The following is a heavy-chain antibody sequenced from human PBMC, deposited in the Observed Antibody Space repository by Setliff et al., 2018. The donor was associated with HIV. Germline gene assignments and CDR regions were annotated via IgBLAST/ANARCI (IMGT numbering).Heavy chain of an antibody. CDR3: SALGDPRFLFNGIDV. CDR2: IYSNGNT. V-gene: IGHV4-31*03. J-gene: IGHJ6*02. D-gene: IGHD3-3*01. Sequence: SETLSLTCSVSGGSLSSGGFYWSWIRHPPRKGLECIGYIYSNGNTYYNPSLKSRTTVSVDTSKNQFSLKLTSVTAADTAVYYCSALGDPRFLFNGIDVWGPGTSVTVSS. CDR1: GGSLSSGGFY.